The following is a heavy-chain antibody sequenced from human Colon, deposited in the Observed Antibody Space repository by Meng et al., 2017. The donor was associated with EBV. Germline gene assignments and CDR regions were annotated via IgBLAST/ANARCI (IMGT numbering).Heavy chain of an antibody. J-gene: IGHJ4*02. D-gene: IGHD1-26*01. CDR1: GDSVSGHSAA. CDR3: ARVAVGISSFDY. V-gene: IGHV6-1*01. CDR2: TYYRSKWYN. Sequence: VLLQPSRPRLVQPSQTLSLTCAISGDSVSGHSAAWNWVRQSPSRGLEWLGRTYYRSKWYNDYAVSVKSRITINPDTSKNQFSLQLNSVTPEDTAVYYCARVAVGISSFDYWGQGTLVTVSS.